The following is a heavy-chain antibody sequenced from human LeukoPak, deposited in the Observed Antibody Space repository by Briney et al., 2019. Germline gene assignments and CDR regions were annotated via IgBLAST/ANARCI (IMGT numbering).Heavy chain of an antibody. Sequence: SETLSLTCTVSGGSISSYYWSWIRQPPGKGLEWIGYIYYSGSTNYNPSLKSRVTISVDTSKNQFSLKLSSVTAADTAVYYCARDRSLIVGANYFDYWGQGTLVTVSS. D-gene: IGHD1-26*01. CDR3: ARDRSLIVGANYFDY. J-gene: IGHJ4*02. V-gene: IGHV4-59*01. CDR2: IYYSGST. CDR1: GGSISSYY.